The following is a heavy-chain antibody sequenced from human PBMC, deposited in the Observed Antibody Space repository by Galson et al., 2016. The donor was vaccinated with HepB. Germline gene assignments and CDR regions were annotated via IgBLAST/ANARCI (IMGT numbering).Heavy chain of an antibody. CDR2: ISGSGGDI. CDR1: GFTFSTYA. Sequence: SLRLSCAAPGFTFSTYAMSWVRQAPGKGLEWVSGISGSGGDINYADSVKGRFTISRDNSKNMLHLQMNSLRAEDTAVYYCAKDSRLRFLEWLSSYYFDSWGQGTLVTVSS. V-gene: IGHV3-23*01. D-gene: IGHD3-3*01. CDR3: AKDSRLRFLEWLSSYYFDS. J-gene: IGHJ4*02.